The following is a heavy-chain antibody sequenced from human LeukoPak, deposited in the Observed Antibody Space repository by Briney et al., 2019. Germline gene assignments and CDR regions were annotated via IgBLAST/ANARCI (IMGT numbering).Heavy chain of an antibody. CDR3: ARGSSWYYYYYYYMDV. D-gene: IGHD6-13*01. J-gene: IGHJ6*03. V-gene: IGHV1-8*01. CDR2: MNPNSGNT. CDR1: GYTFTSYD. Sequence: ASVKVSCKASGYTFTSYDINWGRQATGQGLEWMGWMNPNSGNTVDAQKFQGRVSMTRNTSIFTAYMELSSLRSEDTAVYYCARGSSWYYYYYYYMDVWGKGTTVTISS.